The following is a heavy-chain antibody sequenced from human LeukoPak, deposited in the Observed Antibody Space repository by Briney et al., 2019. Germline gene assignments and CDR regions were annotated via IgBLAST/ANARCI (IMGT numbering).Heavy chain of an antibody. CDR3: ATEWEQHFDY. J-gene: IGHJ4*02. Sequence: GGSLRLSCAASGFTFSTYSMSWVRQAPGKGLEWVSAISGSGGSTYYADSVKGRFTISRDNSKNTLYLQMNSLRAEDTAVYYCATEWEQHFDYWGQGTLVTVSS. V-gene: IGHV3-23*01. D-gene: IGHD1-26*01. CDR1: GFTFSTYS. CDR2: ISGSGGST.